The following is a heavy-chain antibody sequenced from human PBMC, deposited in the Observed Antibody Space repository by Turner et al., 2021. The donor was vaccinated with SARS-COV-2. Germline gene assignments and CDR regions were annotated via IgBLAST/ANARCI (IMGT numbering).Heavy chain of an antibody. CDR2: IYSGGST. CDR1: GFTVSSNY. CDR3: ARDYGDYYFDY. V-gene: IGHV3-53*01. D-gene: IGHD4-17*01. Sequence: EVQLVESGGGLIQPGGSLRLSCAASGFTVSSNYTSWVRQARGKGLEWVSVIYSGGSTYYADSVKGRFTISRDNSKNTLYLQMNSLRAEDTAVYYCARDYGDYYFDYWGQGTLVTVSS. J-gene: IGHJ4*02.